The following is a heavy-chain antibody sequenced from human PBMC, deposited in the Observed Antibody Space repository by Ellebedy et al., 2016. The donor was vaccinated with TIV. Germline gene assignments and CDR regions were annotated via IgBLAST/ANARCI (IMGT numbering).Heavy chain of an antibody. Sequence: AASVKVSCKASGYSFTDYDINWVRQATGQGLEWMGWTNPNSGNTAHARAFQGRVTVTRDLSISTVYMELSSLISEDTAVYYCARRRQGSGITDFWGQGTMVTVSS. CDR3: ARRRQGSGITDF. CDR2: TNPNSGNT. D-gene: IGHD3-10*01. V-gene: IGHV1-8*02. CDR1: GYSFTDYD. J-gene: IGHJ4*02.